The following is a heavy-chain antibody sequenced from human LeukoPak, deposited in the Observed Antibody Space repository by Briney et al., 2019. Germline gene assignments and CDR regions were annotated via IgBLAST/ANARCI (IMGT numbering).Heavy chain of an antibody. V-gene: IGHV4-39*01. CDR1: GGSISSSSYY. CDR2: IYYSGST. Sequence: MPSETLSLTCTVSGGSISSSSYYWGWIRQPPGKGLEWIGSIYYSGSTYYNPSLKSRVTISVDTSKNPFSLKLSSVTAADTAVYYCARQDRRITMVRGVRILDYWGQGTLVTVSS. CDR3: ARQDRRITMVRGVRILDY. J-gene: IGHJ4*02. D-gene: IGHD3-10*01.